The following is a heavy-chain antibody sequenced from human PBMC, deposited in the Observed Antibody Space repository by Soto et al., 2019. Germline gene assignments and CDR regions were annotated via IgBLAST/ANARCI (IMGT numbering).Heavy chain of an antibody. J-gene: IGHJ6*02. CDR1: GGSISSSNW. CDR3: ERPQSHDDWSGHSNYGMDV. D-gene: IGHD3-3*01. V-gene: IGHV4-4*02. Sequence: PSETLSLTCAVSGGSISSSNWWSWVRQSPGKGLEWIGEIDHSGSTNYNPSLKSRVTISVAKSKNQFPLKLSSVTAAGTAVYYCERPQSHDDWSGHSNYGMDVWGQGTTATVSS. CDR2: IDHSGST.